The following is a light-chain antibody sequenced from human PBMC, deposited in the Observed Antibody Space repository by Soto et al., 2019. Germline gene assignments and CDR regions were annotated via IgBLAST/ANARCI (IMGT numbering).Light chain of an antibody. J-gene: IGKJ1*01. CDR2: GGS. CDR1: QTISSGS. CDR3: QQYGSSRK. Sequence: IVLPHSPGTLSLSPWEVSTLSFRASQTISSGSLAWYQQKPGQPPRLLIYGGSSRAAGIPDRFSGSGSGTDFSLTIRRLEPEDFAVYYCQQYGSSRKFGQGTKVDIK. V-gene: IGKV3-20*01.